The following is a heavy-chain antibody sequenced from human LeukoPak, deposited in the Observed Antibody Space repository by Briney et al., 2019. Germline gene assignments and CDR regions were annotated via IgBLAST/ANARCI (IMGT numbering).Heavy chain of an antibody. CDR1: GYSINSGYY. V-gene: IGHV4-38-2*02. J-gene: IGHJ6*03. CDR3: AREARTDYMDV. CDR2: IYHSGST. Sequence: SETLSLTCTVSGYSINSGYYWGWIRQPPGKGLEWIGSIYHSGSTYYNPSLKSRVTISVDTSKNQFSLKLSSVTAADTAVYYCAREARTDYMDVWGKGTTVTISS.